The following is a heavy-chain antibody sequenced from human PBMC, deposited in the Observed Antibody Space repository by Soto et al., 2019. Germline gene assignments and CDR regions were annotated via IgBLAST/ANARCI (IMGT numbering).Heavy chain of an antibody. CDR3: ARRIVVVTALDY. CDR2: INAGNGNT. CDR1: GYTFTSYA. Sequence: QVQLVQSGAEVKKPGASVKVSCKASGYTFTSYAMHWVRQAPGQRLEWMGWINAGNGNTKYSQKFQGRVTITRDTSASIAFMELSSLRSEDTAVYYCARRIVVVTALDYWGQGTLVTVSS. D-gene: IGHD2-21*02. J-gene: IGHJ4*02. V-gene: IGHV1-3*01.